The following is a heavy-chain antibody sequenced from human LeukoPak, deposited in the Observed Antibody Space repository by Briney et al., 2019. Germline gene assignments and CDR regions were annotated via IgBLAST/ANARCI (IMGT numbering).Heavy chain of an antibody. CDR3: ATGELPLDY. CDR1: GYTFTGYY. Sequence: ASVKVSCKASGYTFTGYYMHWVRQAPGQGLEWMGRINPNSGGTNYAQKFQGRVTMTEDTSTDTAYMELSSLRSEDTAVYCCATGELPLDYWGQGTLVTVSS. CDR2: INPNSGGT. J-gene: IGHJ4*02. D-gene: IGHD1-26*01. V-gene: IGHV1-2*06.